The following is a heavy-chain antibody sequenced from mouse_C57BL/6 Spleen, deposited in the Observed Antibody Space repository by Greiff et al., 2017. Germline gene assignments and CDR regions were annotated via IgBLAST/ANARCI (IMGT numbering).Heavy chain of an antibody. CDR1: GYAFSSSW. CDR3: ANDYYGSSRFAY. CDR2: IYPGDGDT. J-gene: IGHJ3*01. Sequence: QVQLQQSGPELVKPGASVKISCKASGYAFSSSWMNWVKQRPGKGLVWIGRIYPGDGDTNYNGKFKGKATLTADKSSSTAYMQLSSLTSEDSAVYFCANDYYGSSRFAYWGQGTLVTVSA. D-gene: IGHD1-1*01. V-gene: IGHV1-82*01.